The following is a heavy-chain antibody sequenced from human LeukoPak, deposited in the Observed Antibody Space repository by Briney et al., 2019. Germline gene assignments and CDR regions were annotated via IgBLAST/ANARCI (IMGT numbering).Heavy chain of an antibody. CDR2: IQYDGSNK. Sequence: PGGSLRLSCVASGFTFSDYYMSWIRQAPGEGLEWVAFIQYDGSNKYYADSVKGRFTISRDNSKNTLYLQMSSLRAEDTAVYYCAKDLRHYYDSSGPGFDYWGQGTLVTVSS. D-gene: IGHD3-22*01. J-gene: IGHJ4*02. V-gene: IGHV3-30*02. CDR1: GFTFSDYY. CDR3: AKDLRHYYDSSGPGFDY.